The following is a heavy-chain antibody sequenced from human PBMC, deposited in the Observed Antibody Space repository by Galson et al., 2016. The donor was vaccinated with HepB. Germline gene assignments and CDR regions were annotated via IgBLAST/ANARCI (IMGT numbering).Heavy chain of an antibody. CDR1: GYTFTGYY. CDR2: INPNSGGT. J-gene: IGHJ4*02. Sequence: SVKVSCKASGYTFTGYYMHWVRQTPGQGLEWMGWINPNSGGTNYAQKFQGWVTMTRDTSISTAYMELSRLKFDDTAVYYCARDAWSGSYSGIDYWGQGTLVTVSS. V-gene: IGHV1-2*04. CDR3: ARDAWSGSYSGIDY. D-gene: IGHD1-26*01.